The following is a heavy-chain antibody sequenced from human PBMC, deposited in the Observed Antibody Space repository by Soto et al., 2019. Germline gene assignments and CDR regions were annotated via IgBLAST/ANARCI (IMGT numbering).Heavy chain of an antibody. Sequence: ASETLSLTCAVSGGSISSGDYYWGWIRQPPGKGLEWVANIKEDGSEKYYVDSVKGRFTISRENAKDSLYLEMNYLRAEDTAVYYCARGRTSAWYFVDYWGRGTLVTVSS. CDR1: GGSISSGDYY. J-gene: IGHJ4*02. D-gene: IGHD6-19*01. CDR2: IKEDGSEK. V-gene: IGHV3-7*01. CDR3: ARGRTSAWYFVDY.